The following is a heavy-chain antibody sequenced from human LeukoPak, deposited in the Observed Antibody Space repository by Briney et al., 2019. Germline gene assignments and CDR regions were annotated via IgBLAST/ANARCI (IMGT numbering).Heavy chain of an antibody. CDR3: ARGPDPYSGSYYGFDY. CDR2: IYYSGST. D-gene: IGHD1-26*01. V-gene: IGHV4-39*07. Sequence: SETLSLTCTVSGGSISSSSYYWGWIRQPPGKGLEWIGSIYYSGSTYYNPSLKSRVTISVDTSKNQFSLKLSFVTAADTAVYYCARGPDPYSGSYYGFDYWGQGTLVTVSS. CDR1: GGSISSSSYY. J-gene: IGHJ4*02.